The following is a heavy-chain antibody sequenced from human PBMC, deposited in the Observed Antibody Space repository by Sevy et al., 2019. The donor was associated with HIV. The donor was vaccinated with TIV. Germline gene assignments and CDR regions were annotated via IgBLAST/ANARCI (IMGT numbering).Heavy chain of an antibody. J-gene: IGHJ6*02. CDR1: GFTFSSYD. Sequence: GGSLRLSCAASGFTFSSYDMHWVRQATGKGLEWVSVIGTAGDTYYPGSVKGRFTISRENAKNSLYLQMNSLRAGDTAVYYCARGVGGRTAAGPDGMDVWGQGTTVTVSS. D-gene: IGHD6-13*01. CDR2: IGTAGDT. CDR3: ARGVGGRTAAGPDGMDV. V-gene: IGHV3-13*01.